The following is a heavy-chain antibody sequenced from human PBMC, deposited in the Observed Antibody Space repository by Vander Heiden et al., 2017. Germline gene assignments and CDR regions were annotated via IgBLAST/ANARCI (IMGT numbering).Heavy chain of an antibody. Sequence: EVQLVQSGAEVKKPGESLKISCKGAGYSFANYWIGWARQMPGKGLKWMGIIYPDDSDIKYSPSFRGQVTISADKSISTAYLQWSSLKASDTAIYYCARHSRGSDLACGQGTLVTVSS. CDR3: ARHSRGSDLA. V-gene: IGHV5-51*01. CDR1: GYSFANYW. D-gene: IGHD3-10*01. CDR2: IYPDDSDI. J-gene: IGHJ1*01.